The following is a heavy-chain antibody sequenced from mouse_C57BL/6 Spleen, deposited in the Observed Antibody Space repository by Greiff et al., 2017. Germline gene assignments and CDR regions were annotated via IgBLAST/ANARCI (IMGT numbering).Heavy chain of an antibody. CDR1: GYTFTDYE. J-gene: IGHJ3*01. Sequence: VQLQQSGAELVRPGASVTLSCKASGYTFTDYEMHWVKQTPVHGLEWIGAIDPETGGTAYNQKFKGKAILTADKSSSTAYMELRSLTSEDSAVYYCTREDMNGNYFAYWGQGTLVTVSA. D-gene: IGHD2-1*01. V-gene: IGHV1-15*01. CDR2: IDPETGGT. CDR3: TREDMNGNYFAY.